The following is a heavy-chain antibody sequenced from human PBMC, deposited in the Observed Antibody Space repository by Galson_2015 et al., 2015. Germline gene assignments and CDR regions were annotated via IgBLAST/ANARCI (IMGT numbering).Heavy chain of an antibody. J-gene: IGHJ4*02. Sequence: SLRLSCAASGFTLSDYAMSWVRQAPGKGPEWVSAVSGSGGTTYDTDSMKGRFTISRDNSEKTLLLRMNSLRAEDTAVYYCAKLEGGGGWTDIEYWGKGTLVTVSS. CDR2: VSGSGGTT. D-gene: IGHD1-1*01. CDR1: GFTLSDYA. V-gene: IGHV3-23*01. CDR3: AKLEGGGGWTDIEY.